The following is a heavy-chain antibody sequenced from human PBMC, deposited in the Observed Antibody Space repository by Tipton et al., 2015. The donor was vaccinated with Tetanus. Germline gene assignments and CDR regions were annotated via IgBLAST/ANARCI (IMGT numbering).Heavy chain of an antibody. CDR1: GGLITTGGYS. D-gene: IGHD4-17*01. V-gene: IGHV4-30-2*01. J-gene: IGHJ4*02. Sequence: TLSLTCALSGGLITTGGYSWGWIRQTPGQGLEWIGYTYYSGSTGYNPSLKSRVTISIDSSKNQFSLKLTSVTAADTAVYYCARDERYGDYAYWGQGALVTVSS. CDR2: TYYSGST. CDR3: ARDERYGDYAY.